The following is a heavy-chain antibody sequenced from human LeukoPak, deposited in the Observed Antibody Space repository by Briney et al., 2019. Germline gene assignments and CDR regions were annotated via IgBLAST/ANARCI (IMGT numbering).Heavy chain of an antibody. V-gene: IGHV1-18*04. CDR2: ISAYNGNT. CDR1: GYAFTSYG. J-gene: IGHJ4*02. D-gene: IGHD3-10*01. CDR3: ARVYSTNYYGSGDRPFLFDY. Sequence: ASVKVSCKASGYAFTSYGISWVRQAPGQGLEWMGWISAYNGNTNYAQKLQGRVTMTTDTSTSTAYMELRSLRYDDTAVYYCARVYSTNYYGSGDRPFLFDYWGQGTVVTVSS.